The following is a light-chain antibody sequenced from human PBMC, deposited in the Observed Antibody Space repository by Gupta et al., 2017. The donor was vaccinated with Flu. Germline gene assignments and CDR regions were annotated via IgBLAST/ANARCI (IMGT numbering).Light chain of an antibody. CDR2: TND. V-gene: IGLV1-47*01. J-gene: IGLJ3*02. CDR1: SSNIGRNY. Sequence: QSVLTQPPSASGTPAQRVAISCSGDSSNIGRNYVYWYQQLPGTAPKLLITTNDQRPSGVPERLSGSKSGTSASLAISGLRSDDEAIYYCASWDDSLYGTVFGGGTKLTVL. CDR3: ASWDDSLYGTV.